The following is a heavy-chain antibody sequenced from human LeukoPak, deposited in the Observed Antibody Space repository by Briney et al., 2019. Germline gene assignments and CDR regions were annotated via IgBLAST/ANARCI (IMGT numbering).Heavy chain of an antibody. J-gene: IGHJ4*02. Sequence: PGGSLRLSCAASGFTFSSYAMSWVRQAPGKGLEWVSVISGSGGSTYYADSVKGRLTISRDNSKNTLYLQMNSLRAEDTAVYYCARDCSSTSCHMYYFDYWGQGTLVTVSS. CDR2: ISGSGGST. CDR1: GFTFSSYA. D-gene: IGHD2-2*02. CDR3: ARDCSSTSCHMYYFDY. V-gene: IGHV3-23*01.